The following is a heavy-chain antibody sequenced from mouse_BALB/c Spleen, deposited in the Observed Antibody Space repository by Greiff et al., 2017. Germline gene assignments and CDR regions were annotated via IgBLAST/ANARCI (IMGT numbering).Heavy chain of an antibody. D-gene: IGHD2-1*01. CDR2: ISSGGGST. Sequence: EVKVVESGGGLVKPGGSLKLSCAASGFAFSSYDMSWVRQTPEKRLEWVAYISSGGGSTYYPDTVKGRFTISRDNAKNTLYLQMSSLKSEDTAMYYCARHVNGNYGGYYAMDYWGQGTSVTVSS. CDR3: ARHVNGNYGGYYAMDY. J-gene: IGHJ4*01. CDR1: GFAFSSYD. V-gene: IGHV5-12-1*01.